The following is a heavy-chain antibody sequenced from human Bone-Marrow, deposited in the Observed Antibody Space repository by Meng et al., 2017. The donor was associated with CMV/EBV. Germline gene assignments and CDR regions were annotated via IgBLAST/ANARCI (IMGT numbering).Heavy chain of an antibody. CDR2: IYSGGST. CDR3: ARVGSLAPYYYGMDV. V-gene: IGHV3-66*02. CDR1: GFTVSSNY. D-gene: IGHD1-26*01. J-gene: IGHJ6*02. Sequence: GESLKISCAASGFTVSSNYMSWVRQAPGKGLEWVSVIYSGGSTYYADSVKGRFTISRDNSKNTLYLQMNSLRAEDTAVYYCARVGSLAPYYYGMDVWGQGTTVTVSS.